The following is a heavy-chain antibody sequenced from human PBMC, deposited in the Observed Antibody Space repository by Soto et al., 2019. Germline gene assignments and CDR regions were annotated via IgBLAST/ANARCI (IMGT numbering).Heavy chain of an antibody. V-gene: IGHV4-4*02. CDR3: ALPGEGDVKY. CDR1: GASIGTNNW. J-gene: IGHJ4*02. D-gene: IGHD3-3*01. CDR2: AYHSGTT. Sequence: SETLSRTCAVSGASIGTNNWCSWVRQPPGKGLEWIGEAYHSGTTNCNPSLKRLVTISIDNSTNHCSLKIPSITSSATTLYLFALPGEGDVKYWRQGTLV.